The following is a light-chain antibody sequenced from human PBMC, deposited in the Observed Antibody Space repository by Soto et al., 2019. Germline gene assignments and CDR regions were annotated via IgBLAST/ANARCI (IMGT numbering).Light chain of an antibody. CDR2: TLS. CDR1: QSLLDSDDGNTY. V-gene: IGKV2-40*01. Sequence: DIVMTQTPLSLPVTPGEPASISCRSSQSLLDSDDGNTYLDWYLQKPGQSPQLLIYTLSYRAFGVPERFSGSGSGTDFTLQISRVEAEDVGVYYCMQRIEFPWTFGPGTKVDIK. J-gene: IGKJ3*01. CDR3: MQRIEFPWT.